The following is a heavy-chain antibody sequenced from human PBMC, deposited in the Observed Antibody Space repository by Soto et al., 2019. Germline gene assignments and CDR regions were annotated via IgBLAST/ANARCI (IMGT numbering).Heavy chain of an antibody. CDR1: CDTFNFYS. V-gene: IGHV1-69*02. J-gene: IGHJ4*02. Sequence: QVQLVQSGAEVKSAGSSVKVSCKASCDTFNFYSINWVRQAPGLGLECVGRVKPILSMSNYAQRFQGRVTMTADKSTVTAYMKLRSLRSEDTAIYYCASTYGSVYRAFDSWGQGALVTVSS. D-gene: IGHD3-10*01. CDR2: VKPILSMS. CDR3: ASTYGSVYRAFDS.